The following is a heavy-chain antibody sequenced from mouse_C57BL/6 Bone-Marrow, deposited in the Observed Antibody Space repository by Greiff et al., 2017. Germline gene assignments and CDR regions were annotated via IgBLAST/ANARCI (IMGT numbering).Heavy chain of an antibody. Sequence: QVQLKQSGAELARPGASVKLSCKASGYTFTSYGISWVKQRTGQGLEWIGEIYPRSGNTYYNEKFKGKATLTADKSSSTAYMELRSLTSEYSAVYFCAREGLGRYSFDYWGQGTTLTVSS. V-gene: IGHV1-81*01. D-gene: IGHD4-1*01. CDR3: AREGLGRYSFDY. CDR2: IYPRSGNT. CDR1: GYTFTSYG. J-gene: IGHJ2*01.